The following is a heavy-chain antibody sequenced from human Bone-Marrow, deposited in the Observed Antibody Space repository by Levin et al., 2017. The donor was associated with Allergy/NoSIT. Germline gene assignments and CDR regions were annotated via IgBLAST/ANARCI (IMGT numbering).Heavy chain of an antibody. CDR3: AREKRDYFDF. CDR2: ISGGGGTI. CDR1: GFTFSSFE. V-gene: IGHV3-48*03. Sequence: HAGGSLRLSCAASGFTFSSFEMNWVRRAPGKGLEWVSYISGGGGTIYYADSVKGRFTISRDNAKNELYLQMNSLRAEDTALYYCAREKRDYFDFWGQGTLVTVSS. J-gene: IGHJ4*02.